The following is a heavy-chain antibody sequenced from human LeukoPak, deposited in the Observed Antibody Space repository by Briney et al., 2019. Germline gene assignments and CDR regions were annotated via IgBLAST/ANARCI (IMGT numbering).Heavy chain of an antibody. CDR2: IYPGDSDS. CDR1: GYSFTNYW. CDR3: ARHRGTSSGWYAFDY. V-gene: IGHV5-51*01. Sequence: GESLKISCKGSGYSFTNYWIGWVRQVPGKGLEWMGIIYPGDSDSRYSPSFQGQVTISADKSISTAYLQWSSLKASDTAMYYCARHRGTSSGWYAFDYWGQGSLVTVSS. J-gene: IGHJ4*02. D-gene: IGHD6-19*01.